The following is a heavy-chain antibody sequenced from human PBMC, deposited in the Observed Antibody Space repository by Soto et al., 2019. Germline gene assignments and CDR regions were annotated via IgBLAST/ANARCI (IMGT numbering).Heavy chain of an antibody. CDR1: GGTFSSYA. J-gene: IGHJ6*01. Sequence: AAVKVSCKACGGTFSSYAISWVRQAPGQGLEWMGGIIPIFGTANYAQKFQGRVTITADESTSTAYMELSSLRSEDTAVYYCALAQGQEVPNYYFCGKDVWGGDTTVT. CDR2: IIPIFGTA. V-gene: IGHV1-69*13. CDR3: ALAQGQEVPNYYFCGKDV. D-gene: IGHD2-15*01.